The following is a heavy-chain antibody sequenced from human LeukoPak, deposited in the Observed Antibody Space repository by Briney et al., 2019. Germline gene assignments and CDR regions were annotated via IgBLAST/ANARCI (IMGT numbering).Heavy chain of an antibody. V-gene: IGHV3-23*01. Sequence: GGSLRLSCAASGFAFSVYAMSWLRQPPGKGLEWVSTTNANSGTTSYAASVRGRFSISRDNSKNTLYLQLNTLRADDTATYYCAKPISGGLAVTADWFHPWGQGTLVVVSS. CDR1: GFAFSVYA. CDR2: TNANSGTT. CDR3: AKPISGGLAVTADWFHP. D-gene: IGHD6-19*01. J-gene: IGHJ5*01.